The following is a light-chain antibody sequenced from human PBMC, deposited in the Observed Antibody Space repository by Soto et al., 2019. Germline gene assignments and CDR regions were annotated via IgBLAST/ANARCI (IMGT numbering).Light chain of an antibody. J-gene: IGKJ4*01. Sequence: EIVLTQSPGTLSLSPGERATLSCRASQSVSSTYLAWYQQKPGQPPRLLIYGTSSRAPGIPDRFSGSGSGTDFTLTISRLEPEDFAVYYCQQYGSSPPLTFGAGTKVEI. CDR3: QQYGSSPPLT. CDR2: GTS. V-gene: IGKV3-20*01. CDR1: QSVSSTY.